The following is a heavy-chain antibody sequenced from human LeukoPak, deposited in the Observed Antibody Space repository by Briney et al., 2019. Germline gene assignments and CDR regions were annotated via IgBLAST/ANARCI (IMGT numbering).Heavy chain of an antibody. D-gene: IGHD6-13*01. CDR1: GGTFSSYG. CDR2: ISAYNGNT. V-gene: IGHV1-18*01. J-gene: IGHJ5*02. Sequence: GASVKVSCKASGGTFSSYGISWVRQAPGQGLEWMGWISAYNGNTNYAQKLQGRVTVTTDTSTSTAYMELRSLRSDDTAVYYCARDAAAAETWFDPWGQGTLVTVSS. CDR3: ARDAAAAETWFDP.